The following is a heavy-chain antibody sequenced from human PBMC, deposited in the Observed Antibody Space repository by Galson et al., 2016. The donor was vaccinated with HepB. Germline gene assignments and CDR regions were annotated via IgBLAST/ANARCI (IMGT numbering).Heavy chain of an antibody. CDR2: IKSKTDGGTT. V-gene: IGHV3-15*01. J-gene: IGHJ4*02. Sequence: SLRLSCAVSGFTLSNAWMSWVRQASGKGLEWVARIKSKTDGGTTDYAAPVKSRFTISRDESTNTLYLQMNSLRTEDTDVYYCTPAPVWGSYGVDHWGPGTPVTVSS. D-gene: IGHD3-16*01. CDR1: GFTLSNAW. CDR3: TPAPVWGSYGVDH.